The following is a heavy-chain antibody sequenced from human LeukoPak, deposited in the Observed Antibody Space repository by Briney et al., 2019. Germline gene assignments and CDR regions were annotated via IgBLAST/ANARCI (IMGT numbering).Heavy chain of an antibody. CDR1: GGSISSSSYY. D-gene: IGHD3-9*01. J-gene: IGHJ4*02. Sequence: SETLSLTCTVSGGSISSSSYYWGWIRQPPGKGLEWIGSIYYSGSTYYNPSLKSRVTISVDTSKNQFSLKLSSVTAADTAVYYCARGYFDRLLTSTTTHFDYWGQGTLVTVSS. V-gene: IGHV4-39*01. CDR2: IYYSGST. CDR3: ARGYFDRLLTSTTTHFDY.